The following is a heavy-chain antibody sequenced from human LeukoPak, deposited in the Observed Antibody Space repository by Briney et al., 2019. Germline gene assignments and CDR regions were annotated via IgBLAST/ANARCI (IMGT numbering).Heavy chain of an antibody. D-gene: IGHD5/OR15-5a*01. CDR1: GGSFSGYY. Sequence: NPSETLSLTCAVYGGSFSGYYWSWIRQPPGKGLEWIGEINHSGSTNYNPSLKSRVTISVDTSKNQFSLKLSSVTAADTAVYYCARAVPPTSTLFDFWGQGILVIVSS. CDR3: ARAVPPTSTLFDF. J-gene: IGHJ4*02. CDR2: INHSGST. V-gene: IGHV4-34*01.